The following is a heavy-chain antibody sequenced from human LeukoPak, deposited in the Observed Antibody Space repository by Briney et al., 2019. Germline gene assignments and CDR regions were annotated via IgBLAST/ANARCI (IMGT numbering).Heavy chain of an antibody. CDR3: AGYSGSHLGAGAEYFQH. J-gene: IGHJ1*01. Sequence: SETLSLTCTVSGASISSSSYYWAWIRQPPGKGLEWIGSMDYSGSTYYKPSLKSRVTISVGTSKNQFSLKLSSVTAADTAVYYCAGYSGSHLGAGAEYFQHWGQGTLVTVSS. D-gene: IGHD1-26*01. V-gene: IGHV4-39*01. CDR2: MDYSGST. CDR1: GASISSSSYY.